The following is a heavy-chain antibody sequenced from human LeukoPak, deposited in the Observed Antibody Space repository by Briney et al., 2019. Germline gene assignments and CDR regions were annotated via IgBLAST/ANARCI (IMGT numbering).Heavy chain of an antibody. Sequence: GGSLRLSCAVSAFTVSSNYVSWVRQAPGKGLEWVSVIYGGGSTNYADSVKGRFTISRDNSKNTLYLQMNSLRDEDTAVYYCAKDLFSGSGWAGNMGVWGKGTTVTVSS. CDR2: IYGGGST. CDR3: AKDLFSGSGWAGNMGV. V-gene: IGHV3-53*01. J-gene: IGHJ6*03. D-gene: IGHD3-10*01. CDR1: AFTVSSNY.